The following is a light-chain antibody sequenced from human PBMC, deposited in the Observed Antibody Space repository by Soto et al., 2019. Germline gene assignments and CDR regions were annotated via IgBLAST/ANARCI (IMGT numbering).Light chain of an antibody. CDR1: QSISSY. CDR2: AAS. Sequence: DIQMTQSPSSLSASVGDRVTITCRASQSISSYVNWYQQKPGKEPKLLIDAASSLQSRVPSRFSGSGSGTDFTLTISSLQPEDVATYYCQQSYSTLITFGQGTRLEIK. J-gene: IGKJ5*01. V-gene: IGKV1-39*01. CDR3: QQSYSTLIT.